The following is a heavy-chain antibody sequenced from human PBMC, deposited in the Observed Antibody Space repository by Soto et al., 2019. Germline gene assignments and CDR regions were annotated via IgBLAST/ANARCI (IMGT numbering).Heavy chain of an antibody. CDR1: GFTFSSYS. V-gene: IGHV3-48*02. CDR3: ARERTSMVRGVNYDY. J-gene: IGHJ4*02. Sequence: EVQLVESGGGLVQPGGSLRLSCAASGFTFSSYSMNWVRQAPGKGMEWVSYISSSSSTMYYADSVKGRFTISRDNAKNSLYLQMNSLRDEDTAVYYCARERTSMVRGVNYDYWGQGTLVTVSS. CDR2: ISSSSSTM. D-gene: IGHD3-10*01.